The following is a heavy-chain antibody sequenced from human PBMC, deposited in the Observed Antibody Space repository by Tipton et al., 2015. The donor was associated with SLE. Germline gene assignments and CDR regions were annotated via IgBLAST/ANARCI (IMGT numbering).Heavy chain of an antibody. V-gene: IGHV1-18*01. J-gene: IGHJ5*02. CDR2: ISAYNGNT. Sequence: QLVQYGPEVKKPGASVKVYCKDSGYTFTSYGISWVRQAPGQGLEWIGWISAYNGNTNYAQKLQGRVTMTTDTSTSTAYMELRSLRSDDTAVYYCARDLRYCTGGVCYTDDNWFDPGGQGTLVTVSS. CDR1: GYTFTSYG. D-gene: IGHD2-8*02. CDR3: ARDLRYCTGGVCYTDDNWFDP.